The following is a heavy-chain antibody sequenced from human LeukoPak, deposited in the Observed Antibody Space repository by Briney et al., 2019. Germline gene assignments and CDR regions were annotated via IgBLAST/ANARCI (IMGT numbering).Heavy chain of an antibody. J-gene: IGHJ4*02. Sequence: GSLRLSCAASRFIFSSYNMDWVRQAPGKGLEWVSYISSSGDSIYYANSVKGRFTISRDNADNSLYLQMNSLRAEDTAVYYCATDDYDSTGQDYWGQGTLVTVSS. CDR2: ISSSGDSI. CDR3: ATDDYDSTGQDY. CDR1: RFIFSSYN. V-gene: IGHV3-48*01. D-gene: IGHD3-22*01.